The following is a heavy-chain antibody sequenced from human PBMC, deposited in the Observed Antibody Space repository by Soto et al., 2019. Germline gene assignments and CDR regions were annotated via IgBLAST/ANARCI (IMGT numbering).Heavy chain of an antibody. Sequence: SETLSLTCFVSRYSISSGYYWGWIRQPPGKGLEWIGSIFHGGTTYYNPSLKSRLTISVDTSKNQFSLTLSSVTAADTAVYYCARHADSSSYYYPFDYWGQGSLVTVSS. D-gene: IGHD3-22*01. V-gene: IGHV4-38-2*01. CDR2: IFHGGTT. CDR1: RYSISSGYY. J-gene: IGHJ4*02. CDR3: ARHADSSSYYYPFDY.